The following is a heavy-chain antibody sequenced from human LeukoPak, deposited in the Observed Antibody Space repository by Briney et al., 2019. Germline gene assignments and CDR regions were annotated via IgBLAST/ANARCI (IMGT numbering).Heavy chain of an antibody. Sequence: GGSLRLSCAASGFTFSSYSMNWVRQAPGKGLEWVSVIYSGGSTYYADSVKGRFTISRDNSKNTLYLQMNSLRAEDTAVYYCASMITFGGVIVRTFDYWGQGTLVTVSS. J-gene: IGHJ4*02. V-gene: IGHV3-66*01. D-gene: IGHD3-16*02. CDR3: ASMITFGGVIVRTFDY. CDR1: GFTFSSYS. CDR2: IYSGGST.